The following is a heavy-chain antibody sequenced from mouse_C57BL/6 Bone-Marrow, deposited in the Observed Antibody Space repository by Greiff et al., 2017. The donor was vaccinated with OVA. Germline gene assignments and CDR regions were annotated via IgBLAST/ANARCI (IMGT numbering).Heavy chain of an antibody. Sequence: VQLQQSGPELVKPGASVKISCKASGYTFTDYYMNWVKQSHGKSLEWIGDINPNNGGTSYNQKFKGKATLTVDKSSSTAYMELRRLTSEASAVYYCARWADGYPFAYWGQGTLVTVSA. CDR2: INPNNGGT. CDR1: GYTFTDYY. CDR3: ARWADGYPFAY. D-gene: IGHD2-3*01. V-gene: IGHV1-26*01. J-gene: IGHJ3*01.